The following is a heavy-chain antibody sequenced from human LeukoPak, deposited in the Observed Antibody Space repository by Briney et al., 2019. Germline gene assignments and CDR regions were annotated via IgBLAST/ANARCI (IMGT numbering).Heavy chain of an antibody. J-gene: IGHJ4*02. CDR3: ARKPLYGYFDY. D-gene: IGHD2-8*02. CDR1: GYTFTGYY. CDR2: INPNSGGT. Sequence: ASVKVSCKASGYTFTGYYMHWVRQAPGRGLEWMGRINPNSGGTNYAQKVQGRVTMTRDTSISTAYMELSRLRSDDTAVYYCARKPLYGYFDYWGQGTLVTVSS. V-gene: IGHV1-2*06.